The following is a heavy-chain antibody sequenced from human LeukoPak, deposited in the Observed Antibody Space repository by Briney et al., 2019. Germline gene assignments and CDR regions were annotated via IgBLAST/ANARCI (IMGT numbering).Heavy chain of an antibody. V-gene: IGHV4-39*07. D-gene: IGHD5-18*01. J-gene: IGHJ4*02. CDR3: ARASTWIEETSMVLGY. CDR2: IYHSGYT. CDR1: GGSINSSSYY. Sequence: SETLSLTCTVSGGSINSSSYYWGWIRQPPGEALEWIGSIYHSGYTYYNPSLKSRVTISVDTSKSQFSLKLSSVTAADTAVYYCARASTWIEETSMVLGYWGQGTLVTVSS.